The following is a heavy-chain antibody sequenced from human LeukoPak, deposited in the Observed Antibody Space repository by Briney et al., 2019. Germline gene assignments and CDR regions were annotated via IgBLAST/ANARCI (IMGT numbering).Heavy chain of an antibody. J-gene: IGHJ4*02. CDR1: GGSFSGYY. CDR2: INHSGST. Sequence: SETLSLTCAVYGGSFSGYYWSWIRQPPGKGLEWIGEINHSGSTNYNPSLKSRVTISVDTSKNQFSLKLSSVTAADTAVYYCARHGPYSSGWYDYWGQGTLVTVSS. V-gene: IGHV4-34*01. CDR3: ARHGPYSSGWYDY. D-gene: IGHD6-19*01.